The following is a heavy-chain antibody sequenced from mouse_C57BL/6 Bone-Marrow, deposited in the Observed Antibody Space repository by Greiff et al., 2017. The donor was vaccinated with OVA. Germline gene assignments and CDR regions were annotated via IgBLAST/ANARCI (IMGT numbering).Heavy chain of an antibody. CDR1: GYTFTSYG. V-gene: IGHV1-81*01. CDR3: ARNHYYGSSYYAMDY. J-gene: IGHJ4*01. D-gene: IGHD1-1*01. Sequence: VQLQQSGAELARPGASVKLSCKASGYTFTSYGISWVKQRTGQGLEWIGEIYPRSGNTYYNEKFKGKATLTADKSSSTAYVELRSLTSEDSAVYFCARNHYYGSSYYAMDYWGQGTSVTVSS. CDR2: IYPRSGNT.